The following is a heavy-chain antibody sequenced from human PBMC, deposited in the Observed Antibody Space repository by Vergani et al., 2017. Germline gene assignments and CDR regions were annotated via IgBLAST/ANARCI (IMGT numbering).Heavy chain of an antibody. D-gene: IGHD2-2*01. CDR3: ARDHCSSTSCFFWYY. J-gene: IGHJ4*02. V-gene: IGHV3-33*01. CDR2: IWYDGSNK. Sequence: QVQLVESGGGVVQPGRSLRLSCAASGFTFSSYGMHWVRQAPGKGLEWVAVIWYDGSNKYYADSVKGRFTISRDNSKNTLYLQMNSLRAEDTAVYYCARDHCSSTSCFFWYYWGQGTLVTVSS. CDR1: GFTFSSYG.